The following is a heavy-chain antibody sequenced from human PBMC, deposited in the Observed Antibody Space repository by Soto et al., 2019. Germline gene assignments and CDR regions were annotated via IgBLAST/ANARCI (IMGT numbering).Heavy chain of an antibody. V-gene: IGHV3-74*01. CDR2: ISDDDIST. D-gene: IGHD5-12*01. J-gene: IGHJ4*02. CDR1: GGTVSDDC. Sequence: VGSLTLSCTVSGGTVSDDCMYWGRQAQRQGLVWVSRISDDDISTTYAKPVHGRFTISTENAKNMLYLLLNSLTAAAKAFYYCASEVPTSGVNYIDYWGQGTLVTVSS. CDR3: ASEVPTSGVNYIDY.